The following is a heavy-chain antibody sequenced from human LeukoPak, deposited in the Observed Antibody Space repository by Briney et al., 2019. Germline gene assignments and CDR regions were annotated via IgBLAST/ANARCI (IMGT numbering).Heavy chain of an antibody. CDR2: IKQDGSEK. Sequence: GGSLRLSCAASGFTFSNYWMSWVRQAPGKGLEWVANIKQDGSEKSYVDSVTGRFTISRDNAKNPLYLQMNSLRAEDTAVYYCAREISSWYRTEGRFDPWGQGTLVTVSS. CDR1: GFTFSNYW. D-gene: IGHD6-13*01. J-gene: IGHJ5*02. V-gene: IGHV3-7*01. CDR3: AREISSWYRTEGRFDP.